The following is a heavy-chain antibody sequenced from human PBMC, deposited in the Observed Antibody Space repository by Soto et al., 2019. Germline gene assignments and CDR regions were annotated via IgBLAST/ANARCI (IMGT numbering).Heavy chain of an antibody. J-gene: IGHJ4*01. V-gene: IGHV3-9*01. CDR2: INWNSRTT. CDR3: AKARDYVWGTFVLDH. D-gene: IGHD3-16*01. Sequence: EVQLVESGGGLVQPGRSLRLSCEASGFNFDDFAMHRVRHSPAKGLEWVSGINWNSRTTDYADSVQGRFTISIDSARHSLYLQVDSLMSEDTAVYYCAKARDYVWGTFVLDHWGDGVLVNVSS. CDR1: GFNFDDFA.